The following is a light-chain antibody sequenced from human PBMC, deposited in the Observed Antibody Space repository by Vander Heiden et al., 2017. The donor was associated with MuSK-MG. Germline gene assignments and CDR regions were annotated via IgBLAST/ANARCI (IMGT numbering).Light chain of an antibody. CDR2: DVY. CDR1: TSDVGGYDF. Sequence: QSALTQPPSASGSPGQSVTISCTGTTSDVGGYDFVTWYQQHPGKAPKRRREDVYKRPSGVPGRFAGSKSGKKDSLTVSGLQAEDEADDDCISYAGGINLVGIGGGTNLTVL. V-gene: IGLV2-8*01. J-gene: IGLJ2*01. CDR3: ISYAGGINLVG.